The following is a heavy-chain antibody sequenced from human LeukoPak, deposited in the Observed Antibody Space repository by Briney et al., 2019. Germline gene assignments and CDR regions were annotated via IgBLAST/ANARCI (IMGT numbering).Heavy chain of an antibody. CDR2: IRYDGSNK. J-gene: IGHJ4*02. CDR3: AKDGSIVGATAHFPVVN. Sequence: PGRSLRLSCAVSGFTFSNYGMHWVRQAPGKGLEWVAFIRYDGSNKYYADSVKGRFTISRDNSKNTLYLQMNSLRAEDTAVYYCAKDGSIVGATAHFPVVNWGQGTLVTVSS. CDR1: GFTFSNYG. D-gene: IGHD1-26*01. V-gene: IGHV3-30*02.